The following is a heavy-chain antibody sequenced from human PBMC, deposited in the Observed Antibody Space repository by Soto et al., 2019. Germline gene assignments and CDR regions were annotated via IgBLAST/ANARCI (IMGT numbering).Heavy chain of an antibody. Sequence: SETLSLTCTVSGGSISSGGYYWSWIRQHPGKGLEWIGYIYYSGSTYYNPSLKSRVTISVDTSKNQFSLKLSSVTAADTAVYYCARAPTDYNLYYYYGMDVWGQGTTVTVS. D-gene: IGHD4-4*01. CDR3: ARAPTDYNLYYYYGMDV. CDR1: GGSISSGGYY. CDR2: IYYSGST. V-gene: IGHV4-31*02. J-gene: IGHJ6*02.